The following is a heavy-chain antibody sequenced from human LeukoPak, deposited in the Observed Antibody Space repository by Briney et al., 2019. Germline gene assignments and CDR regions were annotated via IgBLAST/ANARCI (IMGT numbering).Heavy chain of an antibody. V-gene: IGHV4-59*01. Sequence: SETLSLTCTVSGGSISSYYWSWIRQPPGKGLEWIGYIYYSGSTNYNPSLKSRVTISVDTSKNQFFLKLSSVTAADTAVYYCARGMGPRWELPPDGMDVWGQGTTVTVSS. CDR2: IYYSGST. CDR3: ARGMGPRWELPPDGMDV. J-gene: IGHJ6*02. CDR1: GGSISSYY. D-gene: IGHD1-26*01.